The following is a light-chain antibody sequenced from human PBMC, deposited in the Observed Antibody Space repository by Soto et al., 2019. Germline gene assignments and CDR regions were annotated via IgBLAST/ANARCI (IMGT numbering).Light chain of an antibody. J-gene: IGKJ1*01. Sequence: EILLTQSPCTLSLSPGERATLSCRASQSVSSSYLAWYQQKPGHAPSLLIYSISSRATGIPDRLSGSGSGTDFTLTISRLEPEDFTVYYCQQYGSSRTFGQGTKVDIK. CDR2: SIS. V-gene: IGKV3-20*01. CDR1: QSVSSSY. CDR3: QQYGSSRT.